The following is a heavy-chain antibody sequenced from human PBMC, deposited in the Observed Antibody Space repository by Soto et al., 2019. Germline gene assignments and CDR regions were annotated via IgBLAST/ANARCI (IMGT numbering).Heavy chain of an antibody. D-gene: IGHD1-26*01. CDR2: ISGSGGST. J-gene: IGHJ4*02. V-gene: IGHV3-23*01. Sequence: PSGSLSLTCAASGFTFSSFAISWFRQAPGKGLEWVSTISGSGGSTYYADSVKGRFTISRDNSKNTLYLQMNSLRAEDTAVYYCAKPRIVGATSDFDYWGQGTLVTVSS. CDR3: AKPRIVGATSDFDY. CDR1: GFTFSSFA.